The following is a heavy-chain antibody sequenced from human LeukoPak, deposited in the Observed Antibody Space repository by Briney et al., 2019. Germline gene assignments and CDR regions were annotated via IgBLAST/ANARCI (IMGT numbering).Heavy chain of an antibody. CDR1: GFTFTSYA. CDR3: AKDWKFYYVSGSFFPDN. V-gene: IGHV3-23*01. CDR2: ISGSGDNT. Sequence: GGSLRLSCAASGFTFTSYAMSWVRQAPGKGLEWVATISGSGDNTHYADSVKGRFTISRDNSKNTLYLHMNSLIPEDTAVYFCAKDWKFYYVSGSFFPDNWGQGTLVTVSS. J-gene: IGHJ4*02. D-gene: IGHD3-10*01.